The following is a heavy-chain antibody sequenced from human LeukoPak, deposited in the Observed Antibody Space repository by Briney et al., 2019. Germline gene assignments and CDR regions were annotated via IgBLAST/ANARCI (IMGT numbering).Heavy chain of an antibody. CDR2: IYYSGST. J-gene: IGHJ3*01. CDR3: ARAGYGDHEDAFDL. V-gene: IGHV4-31*03. Sequence: SQTLPLTCTVSGGSISSGGYYWSWIRQHPGKGLEWIGYIYYSGSTYYNPSLKSRVTISVDTSKNQFSLKLSSETAADTAVYYCARAGYGDHEDAFDLWGQGTMVTVSS. CDR1: GGSISSGGYY. D-gene: IGHD4-17*01.